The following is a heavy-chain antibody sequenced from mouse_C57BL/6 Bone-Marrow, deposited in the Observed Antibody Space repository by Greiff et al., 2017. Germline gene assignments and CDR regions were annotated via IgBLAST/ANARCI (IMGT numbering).Heavy chain of an antibody. CDR1: GYTFTSYW. V-gene: IGHV1-64*01. CDR2: IHPNSGST. Sequence: QVQLQQPGAELVKPGASVKLSCKASGYTFTSYWMHWVKQRPGQGLEWIGMIHPNSGSTNYNEKFKSKATLTVDKSSSTAYMQLSSLTSEDSAVYYCAREGNIYYYGSSVYWYFDVWGTGTTVTVSS. J-gene: IGHJ1*03. D-gene: IGHD1-1*01. CDR3: AREGNIYYYGSSVYWYFDV.